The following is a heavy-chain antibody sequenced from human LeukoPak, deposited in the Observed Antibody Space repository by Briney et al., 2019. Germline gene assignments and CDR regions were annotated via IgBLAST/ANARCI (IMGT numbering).Heavy chain of an antibody. CDR2: INPSGGST. D-gene: IGHD3-22*01. Sequence: ASVKVSCKASGYTFTSYYMHWVRQAPGQGLEWMGIINPSGGSTSYAQKFQGRVTTTRDMSTSTVYMELSSLRSEDTAVYYCARGSYEYYYDSSGYYHFDYWGQGTLVTVSS. J-gene: IGHJ4*02. CDR3: ARGSYEYYYDSSGYYHFDY. V-gene: IGHV1-46*01. CDR1: GYTFTSYY.